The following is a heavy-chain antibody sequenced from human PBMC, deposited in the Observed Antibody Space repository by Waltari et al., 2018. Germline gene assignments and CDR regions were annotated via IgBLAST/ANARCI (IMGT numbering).Heavy chain of an antibody. J-gene: IGHJ6*03. Sequence: QVQLVQSGAEVKKPGSSVKVSCKASGGTFSSYAISWVRPAPGQGLEWMGGIIPIFGTANYAQKFQGRVTITADESTSTAYMELSSLRSEDTAVYYCARVLLDSNPQYYYYYYYMDVWGKGTTVTVSS. D-gene: IGHD4-4*01. CDR2: IIPIFGTA. CDR3: ARVLLDSNPQYYYYYYYMDV. CDR1: GGTFSSYA. V-gene: IGHV1-69*01.